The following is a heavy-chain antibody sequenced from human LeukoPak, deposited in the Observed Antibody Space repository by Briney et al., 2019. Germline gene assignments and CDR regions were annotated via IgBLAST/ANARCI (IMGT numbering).Heavy chain of an antibody. D-gene: IGHD3-10*01. Sequence: PSETLSLTCTVSGGSINSYYWSWIRQPPGKGLQWIGCIHYSGSTNYNPSLKSRVTISVDTSKNQFSLKLSSVTAADTAVYYCARTTMVRGTYYMDVWSKGTTVTISS. CDR2: IHYSGST. CDR3: ARTTMVRGTYYMDV. J-gene: IGHJ6*03. CDR1: GGSINSYY. V-gene: IGHV4-59*01.